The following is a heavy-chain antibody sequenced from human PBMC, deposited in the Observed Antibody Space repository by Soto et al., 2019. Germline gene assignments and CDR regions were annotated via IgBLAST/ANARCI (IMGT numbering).Heavy chain of an antibody. CDR3: AHRRGGPPNV. CDR1: GVSLTSTGVG. J-gene: IGHJ4*02. CDR2: IYWDDDI. Sequence: QITLKESGPTLMKPTQTLTLTCTLSGVSLTSTGVGVDWIRQPPGKALEWLALIYWDDDIRYSPSLKNRLTITKDISKNQVVLTLTNMDPVDTATYECAHRRGGPPNVWGQGSLVTVSS. V-gene: IGHV2-5*02. D-gene: IGHD2-8*01.